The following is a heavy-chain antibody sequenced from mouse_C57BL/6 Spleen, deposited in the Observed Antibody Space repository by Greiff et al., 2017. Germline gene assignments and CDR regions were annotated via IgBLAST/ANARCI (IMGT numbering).Heavy chain of an antibody. CDR3: ASYDGYYYDD. CDR2: IHPNSGST. CDR1: GYTFTSYW. J-gene: IGHJ2*01. Sequence: QVQLQQPGAELVKPGASVKLSCTASGYTFTSYWMNWVKQRPGQGLEWIGMIHPNSGSTNYNEQLKSKATLTVAKSSSAAYMQLSSLSSEDSAVFYCASYDGYYYDDWGQGTTLTVSS. V-gene: IGHV1-64*01. D-gene: IGHD2-3*01.